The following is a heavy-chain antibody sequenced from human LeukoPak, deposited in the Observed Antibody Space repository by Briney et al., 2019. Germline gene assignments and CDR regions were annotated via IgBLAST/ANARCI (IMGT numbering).Heavy chain of an antibody. CDR2: IYTSGST. D-gene: IGHD4-23*01. J-gene: IGHJ3*02. Sequence: SETLSLTCTVSGGSISSYYWSWIRQPAGKGLELIGRIYTSGSTNYNPSLKSRVTMSVDTSKNQFSLKLSSVTAADTAVYYCAREDYGGNSLDAFDIWGQGTMVTVSS. CDR3: AREDYGGNSLDAFDI. V-gene: IGHV4-4*07. CDR1: GGSISSYY.